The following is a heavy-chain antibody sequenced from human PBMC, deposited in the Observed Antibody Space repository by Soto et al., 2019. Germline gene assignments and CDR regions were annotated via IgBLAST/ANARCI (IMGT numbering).Heavy chain of an antibody. CDR1: GGSISSRSYY. J-gene: IGHJ5*02. CDR3: ASLHVVLWLGELFGWFDP. V-gene: IGHV4-39*01. D-gene: IGHD3-10*01. CDR2: IYYSGST. Sequence: PSETLSLTCTVSGGSISSRSYYWGWIRQPPGKGLEWIGSIYYSGSTYYNPSLKSRVTISVDTSKNQVSLKLSSVTAADTAVYYCASLHVVLWLGELFGWFDPWGQGTLVTVSS.